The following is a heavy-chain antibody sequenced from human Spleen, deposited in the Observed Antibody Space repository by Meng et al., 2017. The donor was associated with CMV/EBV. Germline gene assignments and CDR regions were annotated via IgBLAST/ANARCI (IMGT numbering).Heavy chain of an antibody. CDR1: GGSISSSSYY. CDR3: ARGSWVYSDDDETTGLDY. J-gene: IGHJ4*02. D-gene: IGHD5-12*01. CDR2: IYYSGST. Sequence: SETLSLTCTVSGGSISSSSYYWGWIRQPPGKGLEWIGSIYYSGSTYYNPSLKSRVTISVDTSKNQFSLKLSSVTAADTAVYYCARGSWVYSDDDETTGLDYWGPGTLVTVSS. V-gene: IGHV4-39*07.